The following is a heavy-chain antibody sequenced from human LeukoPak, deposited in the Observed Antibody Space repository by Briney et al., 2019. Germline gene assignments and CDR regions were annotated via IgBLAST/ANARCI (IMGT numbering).Heavy chain of an antibody. CDR2: IYYSGNT. D-gene: IGHD5-12*01. CDR3: ARQYNSGYGLPFDY. J-gene: IGHJ4*02. CDR1: GGSISSSSYY. Sequence: SETLSLTCTVSGGSISSSSYYWGWLRQPPGKGLEWIGSIYYSGNTYYNPSLKSRVTISVDTSKNQFSLKLNSVTAADTAVYYCARQYNSGYGLPFDYWGQGTLVTVSS. V-gene: IGHV4-39*01.